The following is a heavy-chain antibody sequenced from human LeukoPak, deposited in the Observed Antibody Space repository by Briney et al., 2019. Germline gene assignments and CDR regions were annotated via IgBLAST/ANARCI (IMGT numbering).Heavy chain of an antibody. D-gene: IGHD5-24*01. CDR2: MNPNSGNT. Sequence: ASVKVSCKASGYTFTSYDINWVRQATGQGLEWMGWMNPNSGNTGYAQKFQGRVTMTRNTSISTAYMELSSLRSEDTAVYYCARVGGRRDGYNLYYWGQGTLVTVSS. V-gene: IGHV1-8*01. CDR3: ARVGGRRDGYNLYY. CDR1: GYTFTSYD. J-gene: IGHJ4*02.